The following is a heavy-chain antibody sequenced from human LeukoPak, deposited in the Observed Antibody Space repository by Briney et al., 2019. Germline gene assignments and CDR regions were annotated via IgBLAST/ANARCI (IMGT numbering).Heavy chain of an antibody. CDR3: ARHRGSYYSRNYYYMDV. Sequence: SETLSLTCTVSGGSISSYYWSWIRQPPGKGLEWIGYIYYSGSTYYNPSLKSRVTISVDTSKNQFSLKLSSVTAADTAVYYCARHRGSYYSRNYYYMDVWGKGTTVTISS. D-gene: IGHD1-26*01. J-gene: IGHJ6*03. CDR1: GGSISSYY. CDR2: IYYSGST. V-gene: IGHV4-59*08.